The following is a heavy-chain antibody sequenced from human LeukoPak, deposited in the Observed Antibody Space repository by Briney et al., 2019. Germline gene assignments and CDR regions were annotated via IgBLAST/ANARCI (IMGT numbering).Heavy chain of an antibody. CDR3: ARGEDIVVVPAAISHLDY. CDR1: GFTFSSYG. D-gene: IGHD2-2*02. V-gene: IGHV3-33*01. Sequence: GGSLRLSCAASGFTFSSYGIHWVRQAPGKGLEWVAVIWYDGSNKYYADSVKGRFTISRDNSKNTLYLQMNSLRAEDTAVYYCARGEDIVVVPAAISHLDYWGQGTLVTVSS. J-gene: IGHJ4*02. CDR2: IWYDGSNK.